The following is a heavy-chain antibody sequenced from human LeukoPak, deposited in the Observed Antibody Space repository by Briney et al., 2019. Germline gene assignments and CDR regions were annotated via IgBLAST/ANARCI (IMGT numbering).Heavy chain of an antibody. J-gene: IGHJ4*02. CDR2: INTDGSST. CDR3: AREWDGYSSDY. Sequence: GGSLRLSCAASGFTFSSYWMHWVRQAPGKGLVWVSRINTDGSSTSYADSVKGRFTISGDNAKNTLYLQMNSLRAEDTAVYYCAREWDGYSSDYWGQGTLVTVSS. CDR1: GFTFSSYW. V-gene: IGHV3-74*01. D-gene: IGHD5-24*01.